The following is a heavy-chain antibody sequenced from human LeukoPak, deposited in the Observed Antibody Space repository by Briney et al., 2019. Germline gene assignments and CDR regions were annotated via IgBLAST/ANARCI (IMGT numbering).Heavy chain of an antibody. CDR3: ARFPLNLIVGAPQKAFDI. CDR2: IYSGGST. CDR1: GFTVSSNY. Sequence: PEGSLRLSCAASGFTVSSNYMSWVRQAPGKGLEWVSVIYSGGSTYYADSVKGRFTISRDNSKNTLYLQMNSLRAEDTAVYYCARFPLNLIVGAPQKAFDIWGQGTMVTVSS. V-gene: IGHV3-53*01. J-gene: IGHJ3*02. D-gene: IGHD1-26*01.